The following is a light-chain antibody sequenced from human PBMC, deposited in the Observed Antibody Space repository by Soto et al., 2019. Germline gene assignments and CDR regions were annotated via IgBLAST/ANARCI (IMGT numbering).Light chain of an antibody. V-gene: IGLV2-8*01. J-gene: IGLJ2*01. Sequence: QSALAQPPSASGSPGQSVTISCTGTSSDVGAYNYVSWYQQHPGKAPKLIIYDVSQRPSGVPDRFAGSKSGNTASLTVSRLQAEDEAVYYCNSFAGSAHVVFGGGTQLAVL. CDR2: DVS. CDR1: SSDVGAYNY. CDR3: NSFAGSAHVV.